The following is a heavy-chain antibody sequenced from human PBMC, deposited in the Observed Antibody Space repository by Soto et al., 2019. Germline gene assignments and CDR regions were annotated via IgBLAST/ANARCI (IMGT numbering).Heavy chain of an antibody. CDR2: ISASGGHT. CDR3: GKDPNGDYVGAHDL. CDR1: GFTFNRYA. J-gene: IGHJ3*01. V-gene: IGHV3-23*01. Sequence: EVELLESGGSLVQPGGSLRLSCAASGFTFNRYAMSWVRQAPGAGLEWVSGISASGGHTYYADSVNGRFTISRDNSRDTGFLQMNSLTAEDTALYYCGKDPNGDYVGAHDLWGRGTMVTVSS. D-gene: IGHD4-17*01.